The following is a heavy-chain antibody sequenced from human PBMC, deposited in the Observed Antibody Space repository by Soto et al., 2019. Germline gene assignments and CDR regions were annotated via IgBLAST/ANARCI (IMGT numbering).Heavy chain of an antibody. D-gene: IGHD3-9*01. V-gene: IGHV1-46*01. CDR2: INPSGGST. CDR1: GYTFTSYY. J-gene: IGHJ6*02. CDR3: GRDGAFLRYFDSPGPPPYYYYYGMDV. Sequence: ASVKVSCKASGYTFTSYYMHWVRQAPGQGLEWMGIINPSGGSTSYAQKFQGRVTMTRDTSTSTVYMELSSLRSEDTAVYYCGRDGAFLRYFDSPGPPPYYYYYGMDVWGQGTTVTVSS.